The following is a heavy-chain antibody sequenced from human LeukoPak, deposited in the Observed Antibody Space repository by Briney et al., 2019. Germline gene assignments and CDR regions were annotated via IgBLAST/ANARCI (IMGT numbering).Heavy chain of an antibody. J-gene: IGHJ4*02. D-gene: IGHD3-22*01. CDR1: GFTFSSHA. CDR3: AKDYYDSSIFSAPHLFAC. Sequence: GGSLRLSCAASGFTFSSHAMTWVRQASGKGLEWVSSIRSSGGNTYYADSVKGRFTISRDNFQNTLYLQMNSLRAEDTAVYYCAKDYYDSSIFSAPHLFACWGQGTLVTVSS. V-gene: IGHV3-23*01. CDR2: IRSSGGNT.